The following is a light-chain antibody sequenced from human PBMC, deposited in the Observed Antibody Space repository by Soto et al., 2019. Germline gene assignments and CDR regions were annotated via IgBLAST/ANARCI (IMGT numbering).Light chain of an antibody. CDR2: EVS. CDR3: CSYAGSSTYV. V-gene: IGLV2-23*02. J-gene: IGLJ1*01. CDR1: SSVFGIYNL. Sequence: QSALAQPASVSGSPGQSITISCTGNSSVFGIYNLVSWYQQHPGKAPNFMFYEVSKRSSGFFNLFSGSKFGNTASLTFFGLQAEDEADYYCCSYAGSSTYVFGTGTKVTVL.